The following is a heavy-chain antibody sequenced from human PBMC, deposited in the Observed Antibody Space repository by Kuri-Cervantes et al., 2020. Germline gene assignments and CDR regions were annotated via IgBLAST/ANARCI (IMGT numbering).Heavy chain of an antibody. J-gene: IGHJ3*02. V-gene: IGHV3-21*01. CDR3: ARGGYYDSSGQDTDAFDI. D-gene: IGHD3-22*01. CDR2: ISSSSSYI. CDR1: GFTFSSYS. Sequence: GESLKISCAASGFTFSSYSMNWVRQAPGKGLEWVSSISSSSSYIYYADSVKGRFTISRDNAKNSLYLQMNSLRAEDTAVYYCARGGYYDSSGQDTDAFDIWCQGTMVTVSS.